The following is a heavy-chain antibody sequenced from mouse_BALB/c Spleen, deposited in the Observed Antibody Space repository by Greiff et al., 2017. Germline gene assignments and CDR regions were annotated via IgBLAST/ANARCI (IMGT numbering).Heavy chain of an antibody. CDR2: ISNGGGST. V-gene: IGHV5-12-2*01. CDR1: GFTFSSYA. Sequence: EVKLVESGGGLVKPGGSLKLSCAASGFTFSSYAMSWVRQTPEKRLEWVAYISNGGGSTYYPDTVKGRFTISRDNAKNTLYLQMSSLKSEDTAMYYCARLSGSSYVWYFDVWGAGTTVTVSS. CDR3: ARLSGSSYVWYFDV. J-gene: IGHJ1*01. D-gene: IGHD1-1*01.